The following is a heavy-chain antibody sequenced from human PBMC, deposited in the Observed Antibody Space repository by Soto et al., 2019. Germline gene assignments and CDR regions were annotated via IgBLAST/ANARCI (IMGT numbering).Heavy chain of an antibody. Sequence: GSLRLSCAASGFTFSSYGMHWVRQAPGKGLEWVAVISYDGSNKYYADSVKGRFTISRDNSKNTLYLQMNSLRAEDTAVYYCAKDATTTYYYYGMDVWGQGTTVTVSS. CDR3: AKDATTTYYYYGMDV. V-gene: IGHV3-30*18. CDR2: ISYDGSNK. D-gene: IGHD1-1*01. CDR1: GFTFSSYG. J-gene: IGHJ6*02.